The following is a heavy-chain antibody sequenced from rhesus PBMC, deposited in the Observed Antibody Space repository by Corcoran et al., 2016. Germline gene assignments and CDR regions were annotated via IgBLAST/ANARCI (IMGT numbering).Heavy chain of an antibody. J-gene: IGHJ4*01. CDR3: ARARRWLAVNYFDY. CDR1: GFSLTTSGMG. V-gene: IGHV2-174*01. CDR2: IYWDDDK. Sequence: QVTLKESGPALVKPTQTLTLTCTFSGFSLTTSGMGVGWIRQPPGKALEWLALIYWDDDKRYSTSLKSRLTISQDTSKNQVVLTMTNMDPVDTATYYCARARRWLAVNYFDYWGQGVLVTVSS. D-gene: IGHD6-37*01.